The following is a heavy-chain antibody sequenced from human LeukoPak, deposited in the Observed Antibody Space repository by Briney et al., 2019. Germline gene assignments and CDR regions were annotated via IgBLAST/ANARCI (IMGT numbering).Heavy chain of an antibody. CDR1: GYTFTGYY. V-gene: IGHV1-2*02. D-gene: IGHD3-9*01. CDR3: ASTYYDILTGYYGAPFDP. Sequence: ASVKASCKASGYTFTGYYMHWVRQAPGQGLEWMGWINPNSGGTNYAQKFQGRVTMTRDTSISTAYMELSRLRSDDTAVYYCASTYYDILTGYYGAPFDPWGQGTLVTVSS. CDR2: INPNSGGT. J-gene: IGHJ5*02.